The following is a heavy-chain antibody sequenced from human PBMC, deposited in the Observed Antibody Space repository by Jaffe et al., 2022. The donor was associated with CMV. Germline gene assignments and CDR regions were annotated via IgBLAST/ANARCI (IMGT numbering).Heavy chain of an antibody. CDR3: ARVRPTHHIVVVPAALDY. CDR2: INPNSGGT. V-gene: IGHV1-2*02. Sequence: QVQLVQSGAEVKKPGASVKVSCKASGYTFTGYYMHWVRQAPGQGLEWMGWINPNSGGTNYAQKFQGRVTMTRDTSISTAYMELSRLRSDDTAVYYCARVRPTHHIVVVPAALDYWGQGTLVTVSS. CDR1: GYTFTGYY. J-gene: IGHJ4*02. D-gene: IGHD2-2*01.